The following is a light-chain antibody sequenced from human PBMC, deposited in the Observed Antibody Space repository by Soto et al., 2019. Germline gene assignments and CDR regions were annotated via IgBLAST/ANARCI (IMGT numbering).Light chain of an antibody. V-gene: IGKV3-11*01. J-gene: IGKJ2*01. CDR1: ESVNDY. CDR2: GAS. Sequence: EIVLTQSPATLSLSPGERATLSCRASESVNDYLAWYQQKPGQAPRLLIYGASNRATGIPVRFSGSGSGTDFTLTIGSLEPEDFAVYYCQHRGRWPRTFGQGTKLEI. CDR3: QHRGRWPRT.